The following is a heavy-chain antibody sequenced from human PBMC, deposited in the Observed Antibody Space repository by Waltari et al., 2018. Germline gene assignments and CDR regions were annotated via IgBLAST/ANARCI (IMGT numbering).Heavy chain of an antibody. CDR3: ARGRGRDILTGYYRNYYYYGMDV. D-gene: IGHD3-9*01. CDR2: INHSGST. J-gene: IGHJ6*02. V-gene: IGHV4-34*01. CDR1: GGSFSGYY. Sequence: QVQLQQWGAGLLKPSEPLSLTCAVYGGSFSGYYWSWIRQPPGKGLEWIGEINHSGSTNYNPSLKSRVTISVDTSKNQFSLKLSSVTAADTAVYYCARGRGRDILTGYYRNYYYYGMDVWGQGTTVTVSS.